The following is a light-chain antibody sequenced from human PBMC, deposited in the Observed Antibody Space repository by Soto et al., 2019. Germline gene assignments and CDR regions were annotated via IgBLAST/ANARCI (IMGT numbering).Light chain of an antibody. Sequence: QSVLTQPPSVSGAAGQRVTISCTGSRSNLGANYAVHWYQQLPGTAPKLLIYDNTKRPSGVPDRFSGSKFGTSASLAITGLQAEDEAYYFCQSYDTSPVFGGGTKLTVL. CDR1: RSNLGANYA. CDR2: DNT. V-gene: IGLV1-40*01. J-gene: IGLJ2*01. CDR3: QSYDTSPV.